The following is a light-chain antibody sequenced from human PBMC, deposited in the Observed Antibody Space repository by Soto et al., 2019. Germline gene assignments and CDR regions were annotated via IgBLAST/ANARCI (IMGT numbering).Light chain of an antibody. CDR3: QQSGRP. J-gene: IGKJ1*01. V-gene: IGKV3-15*01. CDR2: GAS. Sequence: VVMTQSPATLSVSPGERATLPCRASQTVSSNLAWYLQKPGQAPRLLIYGASTRATGIPARFSGSESGTDFTLTISRLEPEDSAVYYCQQSGRPFGQGTKVDIK. CDR1: QTVSSN.